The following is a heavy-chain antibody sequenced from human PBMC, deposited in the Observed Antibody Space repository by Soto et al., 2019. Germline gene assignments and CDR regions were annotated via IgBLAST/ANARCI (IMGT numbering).Heavy chain of an antibody. V-gene: IGHV1-3*01. D-gene: IGHD3-10*01. CDR3: ARSLMVRGVIIGDY. CDR2: INAGNGNT. Sequence: ASVKVSCKASGYTFTSYAMHWVRQAPGQRLEWMGWINAGNGNTKYSQKFQGRVTTTRDTSASTAYMELSSLRSEDTAVYYCARSLMVRGVIIGDYWGQGTLVTVSS. J-gene: IGHJ4*02. CDR1: GYTFTSYA.